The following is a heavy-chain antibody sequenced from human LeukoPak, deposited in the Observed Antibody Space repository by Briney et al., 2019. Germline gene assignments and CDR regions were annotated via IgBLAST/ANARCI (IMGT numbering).Heavy chain of an antibody. D-gene: IGHD1-26*01. Sequence: GGSLRLSCAASGFTFSSYAMSWVRQAPGKGLEWVSAISGSGSSTYYAHSVKGRFTISGDNSKNTLYLQMNSLRAEDTAVYYCAKPSLIVGATVGFDYWGQGTLVTVSS. CDR2: ISGSGSST. CDR3: AKPSLIVGATVGFDY. CDR1: GFTFSSYA. V-gene: IGHV3-23*01. J-gene: IGHJ4*02.